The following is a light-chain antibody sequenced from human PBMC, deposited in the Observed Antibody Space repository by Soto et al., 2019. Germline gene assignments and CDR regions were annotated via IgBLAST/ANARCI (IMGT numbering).Light chain of an antibody. CDR1: QSVTSSY. V-gene: IGKV3-20*01. Sequence: EIVLTQSPGTLSLSPGERATLSCRASQSVTSSYLAWYQQKPGQAPRLLIYGASSRATGIPDRFSGSGSWTDFTLTISSLEPEDFAVYYCQQCGTSPLTFGGGTKVEIK. CDR3: QQCGTSPLT. CDR2: GAS. J-gene: IGKJ4*01.